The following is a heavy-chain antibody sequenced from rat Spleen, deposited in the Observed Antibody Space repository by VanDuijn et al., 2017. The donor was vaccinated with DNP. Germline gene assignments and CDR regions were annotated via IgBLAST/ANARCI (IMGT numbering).Heavy chain of an antibody. J-gene: IGHJ4*01. CDR1: GFTFSDYY. Sequence: EVQLVESGGGLVQPGRSLKLSCAASGFTFSDYYMAWVRQAPAKGLEWVVTISYNGGTPYYRDSVKGRFTISRDNAQSTLYLQMDSLRSEDTATYYCARHRTIMPYYYSMDAWGQGASVTVSS. CDR2: ISYNGGTP. CDR3: ARHRTIMPYYYSMDA. V-gene: IGHV5-7*01. D-gene: IGHD1-12*01.